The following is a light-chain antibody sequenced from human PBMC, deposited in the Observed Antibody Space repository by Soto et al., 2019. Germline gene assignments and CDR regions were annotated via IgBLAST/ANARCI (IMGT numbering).Light chain of an antibody. V-gene: IGLV2-14*01. CDR1: SSDVGFYNY. J-gene: IGLJ1*01. CDR3: CSYTTSSTRV. CDR2: EVT. Sequence: QAVLTQPASVSGSPGQSIAISCTGSSSDVGFYNYVSLYQQHPGKVPKLIIYEVTNRPSGVSNRFSGSKSGNTASLTISGLQAEDEADYYCCSYTTSSTRVFGSGTKVTVL.